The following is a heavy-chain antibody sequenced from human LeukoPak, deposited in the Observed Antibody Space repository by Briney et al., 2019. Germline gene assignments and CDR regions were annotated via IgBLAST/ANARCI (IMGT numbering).Heavy chain of an antibody. Sequence: PGGSLRLSCAASAFSFSSYEMNWVRQAPGKGLEWVSYISSSGSTKYYADSVKGRFTISRDNARNSLYLQMNSLRADDTAVYYCARGERWLLPPTNYWGQGTLVTVSS. J-gene: IGHJ4*02. CDR2: ISSSGSTK. D-gene: IGHD5-24*01. CDR3: ARGERWLLPPTNY. CDR1: AFSFSSYE. V-gene: IGHV3-48*03.